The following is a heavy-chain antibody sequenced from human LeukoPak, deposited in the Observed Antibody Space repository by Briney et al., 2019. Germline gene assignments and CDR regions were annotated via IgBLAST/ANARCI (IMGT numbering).Heavy chain of an antibody. D-gene: IGHD2-2*01. CDR1: GFTLSSCW. J-gene: IGHJ4*02. CDR2: ITSDGNTT. Sequence: PGGSLRLSCAASGFTLSSCWMHWVRQAPGKGLVWVSRITSDGNTTIYADSVKGRFIISRDSAKNTLYLQMNSLRVDDTAVYYCAKVDSTSPKDWGQGTLVTVSS. CDR3: AKVDSTSPKD. V-gene: IGHV3-74*01.